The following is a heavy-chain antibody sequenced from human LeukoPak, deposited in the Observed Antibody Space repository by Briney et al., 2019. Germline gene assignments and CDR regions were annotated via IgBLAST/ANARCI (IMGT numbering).Heavy chain of an antibody. CDR1: GFTFSDYY. Sequence: GRSLRLSCAASGFTFSDYYISWIRQAPGKGLEWVGNINQDGSEKNFVDSVKGRFTISRDNAKNSLYLQLNRLRVEDTATYFCARDTTHTHYGDAFDLWGQGTLVAVSS. CDR2: INQDGSEK. D-gene: IGHD4-17*01. J-gene: IGHJ3*01. V-gene: IGHV3-7*01. CDR3: ARDTTHTHYGDAFDL.